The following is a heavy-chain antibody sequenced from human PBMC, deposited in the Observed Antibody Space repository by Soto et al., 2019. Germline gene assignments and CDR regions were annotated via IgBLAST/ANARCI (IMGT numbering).Heavy chain of an antibody. Sequence: PGGSLRLSCAASGFTFSGAAMHWVRQASGKGLEWVGRIRSKANSYATAYAASVKGRFTISRDDSKNTAYLQMNSLKTEDTAVYYCTRLSYCSSTSCYDYWGQGTLVTVSS. J-gene: IGHJ4*02. CDR3: TRLSYCSSTSCYDY. D-gene: IGHD2-2*01. CDR1: GFTFSGAA. V-gene: IGHV3-73*01. CDR2: IRSKANSYAT.